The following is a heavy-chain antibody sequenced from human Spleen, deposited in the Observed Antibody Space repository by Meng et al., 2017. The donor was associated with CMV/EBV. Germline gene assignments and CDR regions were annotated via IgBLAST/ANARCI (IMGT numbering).Heavy chain of an antibody. D-gene: IGHD6-19*01. V-gene: IGHV3-23*01. CDR1: GFTFSDYY. J-gene: IGHJ4*02. CDR3: AIPIAVAGTHDY. Sequence: GESLKISCAASGFTFSDYYMNWVRQAPGKGPEWVSTISGSDGTRDYADSVKGRFTVSRDNSKRTLYLQMNSLRVDDTAVYYCAIPIAVAGTHDYWGQGSLVTVSS. CDR2: ISGSDGTR.